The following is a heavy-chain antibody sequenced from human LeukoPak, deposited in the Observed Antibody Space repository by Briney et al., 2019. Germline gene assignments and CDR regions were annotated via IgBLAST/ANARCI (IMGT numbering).Heavy chain of an antibody. CDR3: ARVLGYCSSTSCSAWFDT. J-gene: IGHJ5*02. CDR1: GFTLSSYW. V-gene: IGHV3-74*01. D-gene: IGHD2-2*01. Sequence: GGSLSLSCAASGFTLSSYWMHWVRHAPGKGLVWVSRINSDGRSTIYADSVKGRFTISRDNAKNTLYLQMDSLRAEDTAVYYCARVLGYCSSTSCSAWFDTWGQGTLVTVSS. CDR2: INSDGRST.